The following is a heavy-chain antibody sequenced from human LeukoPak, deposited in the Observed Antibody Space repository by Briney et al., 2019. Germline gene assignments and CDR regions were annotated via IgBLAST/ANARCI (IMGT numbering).Heavy chain of an antibody. CDR2: FYYSGRA. CDR1: GGSISSYY. J-gene: IGHJ5*02. CDR3: ARYGDTRFDP. Sequence: SETLSLTCTVSGGSISSYYWTWLPQPPGKGLEWIGYFYYSGRANYNPSLQSRVTISEDTSKNQLSLKLTSVNAADTAVYYCARYGDTRFDPWGQGILVTVSS. V-gene: IGHV4-59*01. D-gene: IGHD4-17*01.